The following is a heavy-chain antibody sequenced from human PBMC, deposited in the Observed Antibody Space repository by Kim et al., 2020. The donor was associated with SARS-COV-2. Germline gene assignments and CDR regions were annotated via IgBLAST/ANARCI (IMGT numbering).Heavy chain of an antibody. CDR3: GLSKRGYSYGLFDY. D-gene: IGHD5-18*01. Sequence: GGSLRLSCAASGFTFSSYSMNWVRQAPGKGLEWVSSISSSSSYIYYADSVKGRFTISRDNAKNSLYLQMNSLRAEDTAVYYCGLSKRGYSYGLFDYWGQGTLVTASS. CDR1: GFTFSSYS. V-gene: IGHV3-21*01. J-gene: IGHJ4*02. CDR2: ISSSSSYI.